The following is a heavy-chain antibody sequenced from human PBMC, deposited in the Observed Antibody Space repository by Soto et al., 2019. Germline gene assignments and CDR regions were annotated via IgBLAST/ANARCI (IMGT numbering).Heavy chain of an antibody. D-gene: IGHD5-12*01. CDR3: ARDSTLRGGYSGYFDY. V-gene: IGHV3-33*01. CDR1: GFTFSSYG. CDR2: IWYDGSNK. Sequence: PGGSLRLSCAASGFTFSSYGMHWVRQAPGKGLEWVAVIWYDGSNKHYADSVKGRFTISRDNSKNTLYLQMNSLRAEDTAVYYCARDSTLRGGYSGYFDYWGQGTLVTVSS. J-gene: IGHJ4*02.